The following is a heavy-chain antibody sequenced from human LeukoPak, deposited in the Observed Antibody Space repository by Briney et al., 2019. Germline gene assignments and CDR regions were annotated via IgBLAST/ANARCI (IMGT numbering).Heavy chain of an antibody. CDR2: ISWDGGST. CDR1: GFTFDDYT. CDR3: AKGDTAKRSYYYYYMDV. V-gene: IGHV3-43*01. J-gene: IGHJ6*03. D-gene: IGHD5-18*01. Sequence: GGSLRLSCAASGFTFDDYTMHWVRQAPGKGLEWVSLISWDGGSTYYADSVKGRFTISRGNSKNSLYLQMNSLRTEDTALYYCAKGDTAKRSYYYYYMDVWGKGTTVTVSS.